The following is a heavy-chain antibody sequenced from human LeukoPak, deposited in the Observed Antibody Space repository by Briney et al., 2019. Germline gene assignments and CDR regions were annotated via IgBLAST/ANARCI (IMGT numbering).Heavy chain of an antibody. Sequence: SVQLSIKASGYTFNSFEFHWVRQDTGQGLYIMGWMKSNNGHTGYAQKFQGRVTMTRDTSISTAYMELSSLAFDDTAVYYCARGPPNWGMVGYWGQGTLVTASS. CDR1: GYTFNSFE. CDR2: MKSNNGHT. V-gene: IGHV1-8*01. D-gene: IGHD7-27*01. J-gene: IGHJ4*02. CDR3: ARGPPNWGMVGY.